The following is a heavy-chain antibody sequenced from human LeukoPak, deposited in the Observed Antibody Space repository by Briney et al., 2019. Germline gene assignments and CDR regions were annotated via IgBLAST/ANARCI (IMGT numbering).Heavy chain of an antibody. D-gene: IGHD2-2*02. CDR1: GGSFSGYY. J-gene: IGHJ4*02. CDR2: INHSGST. V-gene: IGHV4-34*01. Sequence: KPSETLSLTYAVYGGSFSGYYWSWIRQPPGKGLEWIGEINHSGSTNYNPSLKSRVTISVDTSKNQFSLKLSSVTAADTAVYYCARGYLIIHYWGQGTLVTVSS. CDR3: ARGYLIIHY.